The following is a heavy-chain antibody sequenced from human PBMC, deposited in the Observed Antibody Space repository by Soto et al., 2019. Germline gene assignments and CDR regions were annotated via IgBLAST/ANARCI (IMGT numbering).Heavy chain of an antibody. V-gene: IGHV1-18*01. CDR1: GYTFTSYG. CDR2: ISAYNGNT. D-gene: IGHD2-15*01. J-gene: IGHJ6*02. CDR3: ASVGYCSGGSCRTLYYYYYYGMDV. Sequence: QVQLVQSGAEVKKPGASVKVSCKASGYTFTSYGISWVRQAPGQGLEWMGWISAYNGNTNYAQKLQCRVTMPTDTPTSTAYMELRSLRSDDTAVYYCASVGYCSGGSCRTLYYYYYYGMDVWGQGTTVTVSS.